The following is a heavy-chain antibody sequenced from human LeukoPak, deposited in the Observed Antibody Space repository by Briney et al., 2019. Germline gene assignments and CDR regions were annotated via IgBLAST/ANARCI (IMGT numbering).Heavy chain of an antibody. CDR2: IRYDGSNK. CDR1: GFTFSSYG. Sequence: GGSLRLSCAASGFTFSSYGMHWVRQAPGKGREWVSFIRYDGSNKYYADSVKGRFTIPRDNSKNTLYLQINSLRAEHTAVYYCAKSPRYCSSTSCSHALYYFDYWGQGTLVTVSS. CDR3: AKSPRYCSSTSCSHALYYFDY. D-gene: IGHD2-2*01. J-gene: IGHJ4*02. V-gene: IGHV3-30*02.